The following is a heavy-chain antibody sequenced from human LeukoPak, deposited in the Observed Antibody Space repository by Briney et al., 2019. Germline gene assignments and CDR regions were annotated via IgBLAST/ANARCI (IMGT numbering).Heavy chain of an antibody. V-gene: IGHV3-53*04. D-gene: IGHD2-21*02. J-gene: IGHJ3*02. CDR2: ILSGGTT. CDR3: ASSYCDGDCSRNDAFDI. CDR1: GFTVSSNY. Sequence: GGSLRLSCAVSGFTVSSNYMSWVRQAPGKGLEWISVILSGGTTSYADSVKGRFAISRHISNNTLLLQMNSLRAEDTAVYYCASSYCDGDCSRNDAFDIWGQGTMVTVSS.